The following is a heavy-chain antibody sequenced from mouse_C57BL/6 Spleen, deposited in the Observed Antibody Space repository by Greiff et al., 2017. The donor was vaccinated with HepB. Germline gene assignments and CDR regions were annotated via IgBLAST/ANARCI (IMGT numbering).Heavy chain of an antibody. CDR2: INPSNGGT. CDR3: ARKGGSSYVDYFDY. V-gene: IGHV1-53*01. CDR1: GYTFTSYW. Sequence: QVQLQQPGTELVKPGASVKLSCKASGYTFTSYWMHWVKQRPGQGLEWIGNINPSNGGTNYNEKFKSKATLTVDKSSSTAYMQISSLTSEDSAVYYCARKGGSSYVDYFDYWGQGTTLTVSS. J-gene: IGHJ2*01. D-gene: IGHD1-1*01.